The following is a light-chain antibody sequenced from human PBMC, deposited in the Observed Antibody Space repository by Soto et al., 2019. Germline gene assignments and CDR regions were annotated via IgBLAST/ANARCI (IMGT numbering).Light chain of an antibody. CDR2: EVS. CDR1: SGDVGAYKY. J-gene: IGLJ3*02. CDR3: TSYAGSNIWV. V-gene: IGLV2-8*01. Sequence: QSALTQPPSASGSPGQSVTISCAGTSGDVGAYKYVSWYQQYTGKAPKLMIYEVSKRPSGVPDRFSGSTSGNTASLTVSGLQPEDEADYYCTSYAGSNIWVFGGGTKLTVL.